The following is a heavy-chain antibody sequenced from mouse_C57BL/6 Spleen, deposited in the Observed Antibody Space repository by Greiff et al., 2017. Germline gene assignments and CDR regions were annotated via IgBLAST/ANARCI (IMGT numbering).Heavy chain of an antibody. Sequence: QVQLQQSGPELVKPGASVTISCKASGYAFSSSWMNWVKQRPGTGLEWIGRIYPGDGDTNYNGKFKGKATLTADKSSSTAYMQLSSLTYEDSAVYFCAITTSYYAMDYWGQGTSVTVSS. D-gene: IGHD1-1*01. CDR1: GYAFSSSW. CDR3: AITTSYYAMDY. CDR2: IYPGDGDT. V-gene: IGHV1-82*01. J-gene: IGHJ4*01.